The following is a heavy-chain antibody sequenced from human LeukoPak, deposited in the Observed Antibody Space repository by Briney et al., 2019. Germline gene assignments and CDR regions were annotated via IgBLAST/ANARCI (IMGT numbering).Heavy chain of an antibody. D-gene: IGHD2-2*01. CDR1: GFTFSSYA. V-gene: IGHV3-64*01. Sequence: GGSLRLSCAASGFTFSSYAMHWVRQAPGKGLEYVSAISSNGGSTYYANSVKGRFTISRDNSKNTLYLQMGSLRAEDMAVYYCARGYCSSTSCQTPFDYWGQGTLVTVSS. CDR2: ISSNGGST. J-gene: IGHJ4*02. CDR3: ARGYCSSTSCQTPFDY.